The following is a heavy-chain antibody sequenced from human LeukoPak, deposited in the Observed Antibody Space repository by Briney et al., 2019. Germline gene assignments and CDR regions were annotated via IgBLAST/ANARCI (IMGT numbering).Heavy chain of an antibody. CDR2: VNPTSGGT. V-gene: IGHV1-2*02. Sequence: ASVNVSCKTSGYTFTSYYMHWVRQAPGQGLEWMGWVNPTSGGTNYAQKFEGRVTMTRDTSISTAYMELSRLRSDATDVYYCARVYYYYDSSGILTLYFDYWGQGTLVTVSS. D-gene: IGHD3-22*01. J-gene: IGHJ4*02. CDR3: ARVYYYYDSSGILTLYFDY. CDR1: GYTFTSYY.